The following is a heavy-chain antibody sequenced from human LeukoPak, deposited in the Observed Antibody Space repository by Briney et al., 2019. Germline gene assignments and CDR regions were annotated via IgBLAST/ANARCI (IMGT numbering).Heavy chain of an antibody. Sequence: WGSLRLSCAASGFTFSSYSMNWVRQAPGKGLEWVSSISSSSSYIYYAYSVKGRFTISRDNAKNSLYLQMNSLRAEDTAVYYCARGRGYSYGYDYWGQGTLVTVSS. CDR1: GFTFSSYS. D-gene: IGHD5-18*01. V-gene: IGHV3-21*01. CDR3: ARGRGYSYGYDY. CDR2: ISSSSSYI. J-gene: IGHJ4*02.